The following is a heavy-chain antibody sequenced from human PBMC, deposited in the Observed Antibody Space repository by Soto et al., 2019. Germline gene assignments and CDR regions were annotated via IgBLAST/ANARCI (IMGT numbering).Heavy chain of an antibody. CDR2: INHSGST. D-gene: IGHD2-2*01. Sequence: QVQLQQWGAGLLKPSETLSLTCAVYGGSFSGYYWSWIRQPPGKGLEWIGEINHSGSTNYNPSLKSRVTISVDTSKNQFSLKLSSVTAADTAVYYCARVRKCSNTSCYAFYGPVDYWGQGTLVTVSS. J-gene: IGHJ4*02. CDR1: GGSFSGYY. V-gene: IGHV4-34*01. CDR3: ARVRKCSNTSCYAFYGPVDY.